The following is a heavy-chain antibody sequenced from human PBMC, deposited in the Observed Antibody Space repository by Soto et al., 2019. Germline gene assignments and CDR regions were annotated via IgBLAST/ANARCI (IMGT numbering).Heavy chain of an antibody. V-gene: IGHV4-4*07. Sequence: SETLSLTCTVSGGSLNNYNWNWIRQSAGTGLEWIGRIYSSGKTYYNPSLKSRVTLSLDMLNNQISLKVTSVTAADTAMYYCARERTYQMFGDEALDFWGLGTMVTVSS. J-gene: IGHJ3*01. CDR1: GGSLNNYN. D-gene: IGHD2-2*01. CDR2: IYSSGKT. CDR3: ARERTYQMFGDEALDF.